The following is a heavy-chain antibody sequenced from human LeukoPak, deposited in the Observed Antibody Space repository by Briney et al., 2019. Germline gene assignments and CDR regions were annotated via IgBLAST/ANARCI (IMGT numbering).Heavy chain of an antibody. CDR1: GFIVSGKY. D-gene: IGHD4-17*01. CDR2: IYSGGST. CDR3: VTPGPTVTGGFEY. V-gene: IGHV3-53*05. Sequence: GGSLRLSCTVSGFIVSGKYMGWVRQAPGKGLEWVSVIYSGGSTYYTDSVKGRFTISRDNSKNTLYLQMTSLTSEDTAVYYCVTPGPTVTGGFEYWGQGTLVTVSS. J-gene: IGHJ4*02.